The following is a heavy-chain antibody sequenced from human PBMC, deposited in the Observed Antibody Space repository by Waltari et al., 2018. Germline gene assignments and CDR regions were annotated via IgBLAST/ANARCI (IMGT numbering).Heavy chain of an antibody. Sequence: QVHLQQWGAGLLKASETLSLTCAVDGGSFTGYYWSGVRQPPGKGLEWIGEINHAGNTNFNPSLKSRVVISEDTSKSQFYLKLTFVTAADTGVYYCARLEDCSGGNCYSANNHPVDVWGQGTSVTVSS. V-gene: IGHV4-34*01. J-gene: IGHJ6*02. CDR1: GGSFTGYY. CDR2: INHAGNT. CDR3: ARLEDCSGGNCYSANNHPVDV. D-gene: IGHD2-15*01.